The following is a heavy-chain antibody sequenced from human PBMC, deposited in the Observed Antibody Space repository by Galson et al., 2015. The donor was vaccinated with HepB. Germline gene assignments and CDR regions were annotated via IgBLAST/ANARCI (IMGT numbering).Heavy chain of an antibody. D-gene: IGHD1-26*01. CDR1: GDSVSSNSAA. J-gene: IGHJ4*02. V-gene: IGHV6-1*01. Sequence: CAISGDSVSSNSAAWNWIRQSPSRGLEWLGRTFYRSMWKNDYAIFVSGRITINPDTSENQFSLHLNSVTPEDTAVYYCARGRHIVGALDYWGQGTLVTVSS. CDR2: TFYRSMWKN. CDR3: ARGRHIVGALDY.